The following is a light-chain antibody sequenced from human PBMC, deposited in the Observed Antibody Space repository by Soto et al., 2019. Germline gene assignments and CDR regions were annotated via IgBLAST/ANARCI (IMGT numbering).Light chain of an antibody. CDR2: RVS. Sequence: DVVMTQSPLSLPVTLGQPASISCRSSQSVVYSDGTAYLTWFHQRPGQSPRRLIYRVSIRESGVPDRFSDSGSGTDFTLNISRVEAEDLGIYYCMQGTHWPPTFGRGTKVEIK. CDR1: QSVVYSDGTAY. CDR3: MQGTHWPPT. J-gene: IGKJ1*01. V-gene: IGKV2-30*01.